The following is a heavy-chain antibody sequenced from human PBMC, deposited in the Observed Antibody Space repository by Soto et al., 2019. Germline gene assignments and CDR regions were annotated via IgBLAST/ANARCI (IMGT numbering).Heavy chain of an antibody. D-gene: IGHD2-15*01. CDR3: ARRPLIVVGPIGYFDY. CDR1: GGSISSSSYY. V-gene: IGHV4-39*01. CDR2: IYYSGST. J-gene: IGHJ4*02. Sequence: PSETLSLTCTVSGGSISSSSYYWGWIRQPPGKGLEWIGSIYYSGSTYYNPSLKSRVTVSVGTSKNQFSLKLSSVTAADTAVYYCARRPLIVVGPIGYFDYWGQGTLVTVSS.